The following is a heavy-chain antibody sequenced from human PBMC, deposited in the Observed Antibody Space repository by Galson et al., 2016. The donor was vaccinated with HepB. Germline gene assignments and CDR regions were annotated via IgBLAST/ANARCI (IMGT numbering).Heavy chain of an antibody. CDR1: GFAFVDYH. D-gene: IGHD1-7*01. CDR2: ISGTGSVI. J-gene: IGHJ4*02. V-gene: IGHV3-11*01. CDR3: VGSAFGDWHSV. Sequence: SLRLSCAASGFAFVDYHMSWIRQAPGKGPQWVAYISGTGSVIYYEDSVRGRFTISKDNAKNLLYLQLSSLRVEDTAVYYCVGSAFGDWHSVWGQGTKVTVSS.